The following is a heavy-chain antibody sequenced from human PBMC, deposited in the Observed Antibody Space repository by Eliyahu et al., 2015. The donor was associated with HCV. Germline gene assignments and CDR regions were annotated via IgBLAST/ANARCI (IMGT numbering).Heavy chain of an antibody. CDR2: IYYSGST. CDR1: GGSISSYY. J-gene: IGHJ4*02. V-gene: IGHV4-59*01. CDR3: ARESARPRQVDY. D-gene: IGHD6-6*01. Sequence: QVQLQESGPGLVKPSETLSLTCTVSGGSISSYYWSWIRQPPGKGLEWIGYIYYSGSTNYNPSLKSRVTISVDTSKNQFSLKLTSVTAADTAVYYCARESARPRQVDYWGQGTLVTVSS.